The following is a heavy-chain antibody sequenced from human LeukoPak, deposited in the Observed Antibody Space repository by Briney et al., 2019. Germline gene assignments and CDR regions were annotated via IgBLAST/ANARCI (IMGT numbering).Heavy chain of an antibody. V-gene: IGHV1-2*02. J-gene: IGHJ3*01. D-gene: IGHD3-3*01. Sequence: ASVKVSCKASGYTFTDYFMNLVRQAPGQGLEWMGWINPKSGGTVYAQKFQGRVTMTRDTSSSTAYMELSRLRFEDTVVYYCARGPSITLFGVVMANDAFDLWGQGTMVTVSS. CDR2: INPKSGGT. CDR1: GYTFTDYF. CDR3: ARGPSITLFGVVMANDAFDL.